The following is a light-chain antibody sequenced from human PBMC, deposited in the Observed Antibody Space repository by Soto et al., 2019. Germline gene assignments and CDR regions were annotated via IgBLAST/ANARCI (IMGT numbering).Light chain of an antibody. CDR3: QQRFNWPRT. V-gene: IGKV3-11*01. J-gene: IGKJ2*01. CDR1: QSVRTY. Sequence: EIVLTQSPATLSLSPGERATLSCRASQSVRTYLAWYQQKPGQAPRLLIYDASNRATGIPARFSGSGSGTDFTLTISNLEPEDFAVYYCQQRFNWPRTFGQGTKLEIK. CDR2: DAS.